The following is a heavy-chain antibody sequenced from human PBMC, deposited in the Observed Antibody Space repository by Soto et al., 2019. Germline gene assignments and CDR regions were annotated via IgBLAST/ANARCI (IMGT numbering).Heavy chain of an antibody. V-gene: IGHV6-1*01. CDR3: ARHPVTTSGFDI. J-gene: IGHJ3*02. D-gene: IGHD4-17*01. Sequence: QVQLQQSGPGLVKPSQTLSLTCAISGDSVSSNSAAWNWIRQSPSRGLEWLGRTYYRSKWYNDYAGSVNSRIALNPDTSTNQFSPQLNSVTPEDTAVYYCARHPVTTSGFDIWGQGTMVTVSS. CDR1: GDSVSSNSAA. CDR2: TYYRSKWYN.